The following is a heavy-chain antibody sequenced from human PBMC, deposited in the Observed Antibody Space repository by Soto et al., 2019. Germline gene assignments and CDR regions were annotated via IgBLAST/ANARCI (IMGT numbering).Heavy chain of an antibody. CDR1: GFTFSSYA. CDR2: VSGTGGSA. J-gene: IGHJ6*02. Sequence: EVQLLESGGGLVRPGGSLRLSCAASGFTFSSYAMTWVRQAPGKGLEWVSGVSGTGGSAYYADSVKGRFTISRDNSKNTLYLQMNSLRAEDTAVYYCAKYQGRFWVTMVRGVIMGGLHYYYYGMDVWGQGTTVTVSS. V-gene: IGHV3-23*01. D-gene: IGHD3-10*01. CDR3: AKYQGRFWVTMVRGVIMGGLHYYYYGMDV.